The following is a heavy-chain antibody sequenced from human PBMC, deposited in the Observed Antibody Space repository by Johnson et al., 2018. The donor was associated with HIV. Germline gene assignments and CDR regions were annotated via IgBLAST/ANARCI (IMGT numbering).Heavy chain of an antibody. Sequence: QVQLVESGGGVVQPGGSLRLSCAASGLTFSSYGMHWVRQAPGKGLEWVAFIRYDGSNKNYADSVKGRFTISRDNSKNTLYLQMNSLRAEDTAVYYCAKTAAADAFDIWGQGTMVTVSS. D-gene: IGHD2-2*01. J-gene: IGHJ3*02. CDR2: IRYDGSNK. CDR1: GLTFSSYG. CDR3: AKTAAADAFDI. V-gene: IGHV3-30*02.